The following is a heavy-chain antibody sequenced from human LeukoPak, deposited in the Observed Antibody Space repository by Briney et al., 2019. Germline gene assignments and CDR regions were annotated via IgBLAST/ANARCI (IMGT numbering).Heavy chain of an antibody. V-gene: IGHV1-18*01. CDR3: ARDTYDSSGSPDDAFDI. Sequence: ASVKVSCKTSGYTFSNYGASWVRQAPGQGLEWMGWISAYNNNTNYAQKFQGRLTMTTDTSTSTAYMELRSLRSDDTAVYYCARDTYDSSGSPDDAFDIWGQGTMVTVSS. CDR1: GYTFSNYG. CDR2: ISAYNNNT. J-gene: IGHJ3*02. D-gene: IGHD3-22*01.